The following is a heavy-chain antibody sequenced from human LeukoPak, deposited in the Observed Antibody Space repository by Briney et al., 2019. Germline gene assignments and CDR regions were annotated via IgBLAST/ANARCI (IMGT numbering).Heavy chain of an antibody. J-gene: IGHJ4*02. CDR3: ARDREYCGGDCYSPPAY. V-gene: IGHV3-7*01. CDR2: IDQDGSGK. D-gene: IGHD2-21*02. Sequence: GGSLRLSCVTSGFTFSSYWMSWVRQTPGKGLEWVANIDQDGSGKNYVDSVKGRLTISRDNAKNLLFLQMNSLRPEDTAVYYCARDREYCGGDCYSPPAYWGQGTLVTVSS. CDR1: GFTFSSYW.